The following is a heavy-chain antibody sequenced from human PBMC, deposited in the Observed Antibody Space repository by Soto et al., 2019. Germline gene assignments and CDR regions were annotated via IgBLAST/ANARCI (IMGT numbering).Heavy chain of an antibody. CDR2: IWYDGSNK. V-gene: IGHV3-33*01. D-gene: IGHD3-22*01. CDR3: ARGHYYDSSGYSGSFDY. Sequence: GGSLRLSCAASGFTFSSYGMHWVRQAPGKGLEWVTVIWYDGSNKYYADSVKGRFTISRDNSKNTLYLQMNSLRAEDTVVYYCARGHYYDSSGYSGSFDYWGQGTLVTVSS. CDR1: GFTFSSYG. J-gene: IGHJ4*02.